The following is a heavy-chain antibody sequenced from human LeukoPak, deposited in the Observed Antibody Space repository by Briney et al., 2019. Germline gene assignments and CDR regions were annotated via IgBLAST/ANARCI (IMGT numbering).Heavy chain of an antibody. CDR3: ARADIAVAGQGGYDY. Sequence: SETLSLTCTVSGGSISSYYWSWIRQPPGKGLEWIGYIYYSRSTNYNPSLKSRVTISVDTSKNQFSLKLSSVTAADTAVYYCARADIAVAGQGGYDYWGQGTLVTVSS. CDR2: IYYSRST. D-gene: IGHD6-19*01. CDR1: GGSISSYY. J-gene: IGHJ4*02. V-gene: IGHV4-59*12.